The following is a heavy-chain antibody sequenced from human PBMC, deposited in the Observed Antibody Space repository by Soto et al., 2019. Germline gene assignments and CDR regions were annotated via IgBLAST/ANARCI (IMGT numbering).Heavy chain of an antibody. CDR1: GFNFSEHY. Sequence: VGSLRLSCAASGFNFSEHYMNWIRQAPGKGLEWVSYISGSSRYTNFADSVKGRFTISRDNAKNSLYLQMNSLRAEDTAVYYCARHTSGWHYYDYWGQGTPVTVSS. V-gene: IGHV3-11*06. CDR2: ISGSSRYT. CDR3: ARHTSGWHYYDY. D-gene: IGHD6-19*01. J-gene: IGHJ4*02.